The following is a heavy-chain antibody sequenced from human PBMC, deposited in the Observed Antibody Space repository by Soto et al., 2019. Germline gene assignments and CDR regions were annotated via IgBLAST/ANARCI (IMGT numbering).Heavy chain of an antibody. CDR2: ISGSGGST. D-gene: IGHD4-17*01. CDR1: GFTFSSYA. V-gene: IGHV3-23*01. Sequence: LRLSCAASGFTFSSYAMSWVRQAPGKGLEWVSAISGSGGSTYYADSVKGRFTISRDNSKNTLYLQMNSLRAEDMAVYYCAKDRDYGDYVSVFDYWGQGTLVTVSS. CDR3: AKDRDYGDYVSVFDY. J-gene: IGHJ4*02.